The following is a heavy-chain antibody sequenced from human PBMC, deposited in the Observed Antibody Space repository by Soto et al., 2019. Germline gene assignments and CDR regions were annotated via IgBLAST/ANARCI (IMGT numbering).Heavy chain of an antibody. V-gene: IGHV1-2*02. CDR3: ARAHVQIQLGSSDY. Sequence: QVQLVQSGAEVKKPGASVKVSCKASGYSFTGYFMHWVRQVPGQGLEWMGWTNPKSGVTKYPQKFQGRVTMTRDTSISTAYMELTRLRSDDTSVYYCARAHVQIQLGSSDYWGQGTLVTVSS. J-gene: IGHJ4*02. CDR2: TNPKSGVT. D-gene: IGHD3-16*01. CDR1: GYSFTGYF.